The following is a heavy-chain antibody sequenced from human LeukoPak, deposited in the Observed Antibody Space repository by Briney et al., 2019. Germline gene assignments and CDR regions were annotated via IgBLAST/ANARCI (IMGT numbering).Heavy chain of an antibody. CDR2: VRSKANSYAT. J-gene: IGHJ3*02. CDR1: GFTFSGSA. D-gene: IGHD5-24*01. V-gene: IGHV3-73*01. CDR3: TRRGDGYNDAFDI. Sequence: GGSLRPSCAASGFTFSGSAIHWVRQASGKGLEWVGRVRSKANSYATAYAASVKGRVTISRDDSKNKAYLQMNSLKTDDTAVYYCTRRGDGYNDAFDIWGQGTMVAVSS.